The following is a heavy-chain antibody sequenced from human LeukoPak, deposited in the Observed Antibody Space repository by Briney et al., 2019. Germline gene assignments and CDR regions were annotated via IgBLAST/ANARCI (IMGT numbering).Heavy chain of an antibody. CDR1: VYTFTIYA. CDR2: ISAYNGNT. D-gene: IGHD6-13*01. CDR3: AGDHPRQKVVPDY. V-gene: IGHV1-18*01. J-gene: IGHJ4*02. Sequence: ASVTVSFTSSVYTFTIYASSWVRQAPGQGLEWMGWISAYNGNTNYAQKVQGRVTMTTDTSTSTAYMEVRRLRSDDTAVYYCAGDHPRQKVVPDYWGQGTLVTVSS.